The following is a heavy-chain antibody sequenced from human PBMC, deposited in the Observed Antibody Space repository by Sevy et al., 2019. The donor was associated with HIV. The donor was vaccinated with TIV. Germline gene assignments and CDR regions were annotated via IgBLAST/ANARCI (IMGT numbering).Heavy chain of an antibody. Sequence: SEILSLTCTVSGGSISSSSYYWGWIRQPPGKGLEWIGSIYYSGSTYYNPSLKSRVTISVDTSKNQFSLKLSSVTAADTAVYYCARWIRGFYHFDYWGQVTSVTVSS. V-gene: IGHV4-39*01. CDR3: ARWIRGFYHFDY. CDR1: GGSISSSSYY. CDR2: IYYSGST. J-gene: IGHJ4*02. D-gene: IGHD3-10*01.